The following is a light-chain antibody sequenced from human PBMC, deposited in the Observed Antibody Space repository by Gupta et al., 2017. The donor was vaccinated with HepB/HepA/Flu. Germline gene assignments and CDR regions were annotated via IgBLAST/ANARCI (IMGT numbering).Light chain of an antibody. CDR1: QTISNY. CDR3: QQSYPTRS. CDR2: AAS. J-gene: IGKJ1*01. Sequence: DIQMTQSPSSLSASVGDRVTISCRASQTISNYLNWYQQKPGKAPKVTIYAASKVQSGVPLRFSGSGYAKDFTLTSNRRQYEDVGHYYEQQSYPTRSFGQGTKVEIK. V-gene: IGKV1-39*01.